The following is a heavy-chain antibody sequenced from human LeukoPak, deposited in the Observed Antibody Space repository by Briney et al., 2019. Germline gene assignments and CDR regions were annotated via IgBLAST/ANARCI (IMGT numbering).Heavy chain of an antibody. CDR2: IYPGDSDT. CDR1: GYSFTTYW. D-gene: IGHD6-19*01. CDR3: ARLDSSGYYASVDNDAFDF. J-gene: IGHJ3*01. Sequence: GESLKISCKGSGYSFTTYWIGWVRQMPGKGLEWMGIIYPGDSDTRYSPSFQGQVTISADRSISTAYLQWSSLKASDIAKYYCARLDSSGYYASVDNDAFDFWGQGTMVTVSS. V-gene: IGHV5-51*01.